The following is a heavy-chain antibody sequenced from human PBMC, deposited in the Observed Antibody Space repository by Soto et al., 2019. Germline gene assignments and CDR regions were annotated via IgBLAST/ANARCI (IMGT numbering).Heavy chain of an antibody. Sequence: GGSLRLSCAASGFTFSSYSMNWVRQAPGKGLEWVSYISSSNSTIYYADSVKGRFTISRDNAKNSLYLQMNSLRDEDTAVYYCARDSLKQWWEPTSIFFFDYWGQGTLVTVSS. CDR2: ISSSNSTI. V-gene: IGHV3-48*02. CDR1: GFTFSSYS. CDR3: ARDSLKQWWEPTSIFFFDY. D-gene: IGHD1-26*01. J-gene: IGHJ4*02.